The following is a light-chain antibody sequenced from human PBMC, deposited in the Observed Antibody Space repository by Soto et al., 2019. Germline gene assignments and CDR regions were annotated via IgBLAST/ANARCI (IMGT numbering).Light chain of an antibody. V-gene: IGLV2-14*01. Sequence: QSVLTQPASVSGSPGQSITISCTGTSSDVGGYNSVSWYQQHPGKVPKIMIYDVSIRPSGVPDRFSGSKSGNTASLTSSGLQAEDEADYYCSSYASIPALVFGTGTKVTVL. CDR1: SSDVGGYNS. CDR2: DVS. J-gene: IGLJ1*01. CDR3: SSYASIPALV.